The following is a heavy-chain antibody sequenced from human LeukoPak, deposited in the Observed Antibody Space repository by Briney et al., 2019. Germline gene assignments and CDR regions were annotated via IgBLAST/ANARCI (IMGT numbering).Heavy chain of an antibody. V-gene: IGHV4-38-2*01. J-gene: IGHJ4*02. CDR3: ASTLPVYYYDSSGYYYDY. CDR2: IYQSGST. Sequence: SETLSLTCAVSGYSISSGYYWGWIRQPPGKGLEWIGRIYQSGSTYYNPSSKSRGTISVDTSKTQYHLTLSSVTAADTAVYYCASTLPVYYYDSSGYYYDYWGQGTLVTVSS. CDR1: GYSISSGYY. D-gene: IGHD3-22*01.